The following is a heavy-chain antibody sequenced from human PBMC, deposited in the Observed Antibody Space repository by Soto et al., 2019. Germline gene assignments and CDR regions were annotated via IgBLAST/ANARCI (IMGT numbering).Heavy chain of an antibody. Sequence: SVKVSCKASGGTFSSYAISWVRQAPGQGLEWMGGIIPIFGTANYAQKFQGRVTITADESTSTAYMELSSLRSEDTAVYYCARPYYYDSSGYPYYYYGTDVWGQGTTVTVSS. V-gene: IGHV1-69*13. CDR3: ARPYYYDSSGYPYYYYGTDV. D-gene: IGHD3-22*01. J-gene: IGHJ6*02. CDR2: IIPIFGTA. CDR1: GGTFSSYA.